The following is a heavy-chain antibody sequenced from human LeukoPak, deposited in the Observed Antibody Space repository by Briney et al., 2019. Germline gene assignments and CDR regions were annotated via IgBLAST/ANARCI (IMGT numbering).Heavy chain of an antibody. V-gene: IGHV3-15*01. CDR3: LANCSSTSCYYGTDFDY. CDR2: IKSKTDGGTT. J-gene: IGHJ4*02. CDR1: GFTFSNAW. Sequence: PGGSLRLSCAASGFTFSNAWMGWVRQAPGKGLEWVGRIKSKTDGGTTDYAAPVKGRFTISRDDSKNTLYLQMDSLKTEDTAVYYCLANCSSTSCYYGTDFDYWGQGTLVTVSS. D-gene: IGHD2-2*01.